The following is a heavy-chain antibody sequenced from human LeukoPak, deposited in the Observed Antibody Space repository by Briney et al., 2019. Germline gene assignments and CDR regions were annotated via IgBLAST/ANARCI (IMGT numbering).Heavy chain of an antibody. V-gene: IGHV3-21*04. D-gene: IGHD3-10*01. CDR1: GFTFSTYT. CDR3: ASAGLTYGSGSYFVY. J-gene: IGHJ4*02. CDR2: ISSSSFFI. Sequence: GGSLRLSCVASGFTFSTYTMNWVRQAPGKGLEWVSSISSSSFFISYADSVKGRFTISRDNAKNSLYLQMNSLRAEDTALYYCASAGLTYGSGSYFVYWGQGTLVTVSS.